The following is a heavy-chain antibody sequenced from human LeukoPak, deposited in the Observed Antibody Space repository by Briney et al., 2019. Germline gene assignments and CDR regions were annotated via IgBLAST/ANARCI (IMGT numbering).Heavy chain of an antibody. D-gene: IGHD3-9*01. CDR2: INPSGGST. CDR1: GYTFTSYH. CDR3: ARDHPYYDILTTEYYYYMDV. V-gene: IGHV1-46*01. J-gene: IGHJ6*03. Sequence: ASVKVSCKASGYTFTSYHMHWVRQAPGQGLEWMGIINPSGGSTSYAQKFQGRVTMTRDMSTSTVYMELSSLRSEDTAVYYCARDHPYYDILTTEYYYYMDVWGKGTTVTVSS.